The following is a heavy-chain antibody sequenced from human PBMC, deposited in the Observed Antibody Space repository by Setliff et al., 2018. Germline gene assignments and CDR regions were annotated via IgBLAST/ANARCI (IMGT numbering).Heavy chain of an antibody. J-gene: IGHJ6*03. CDR1: GYTFSSYA. V-gene: IGHV7-4-1*02. CDR3: ARASRFGTTVWKGDYYMDV. D-gene: IGHD4-4*01. Sequence: GASVKVSCKASGYTFSSYAMGWMRQAPGQRLEWMGWINTNTGNPSYAQDFTGRLVFSLDTSVSTAYLQISSLKAEDSAVYYYARASRFGTTVWKGDYYMDVWGKGTTVTVSS. CDR2: INTNTGNP.